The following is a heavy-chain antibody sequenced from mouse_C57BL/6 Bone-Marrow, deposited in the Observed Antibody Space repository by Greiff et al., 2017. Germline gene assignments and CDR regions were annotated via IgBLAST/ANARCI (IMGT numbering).Heavy chain of an antibody. CDR1: GYTFTDYY. J-gene: IGHJ2*01. D-gene: IGHD1-1*01. CDR3: APYYGSSYVDY. Sequence: DVKLQESGPVLVKPGASVKMSCKASGYTFTDYYMNWVKQSHGKSLEWIGVINPYNGGTSYNQKFKGKATLTVDKSSSTAYMELNSLTSEDSAVYYCAPYYGSSYVDYWGQGTTLTVSS. CDR2: INPYNGGT. V-gene: IGHV1-19*01.